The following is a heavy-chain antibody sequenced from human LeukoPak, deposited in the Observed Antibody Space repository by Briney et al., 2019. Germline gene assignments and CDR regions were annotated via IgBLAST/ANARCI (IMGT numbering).Heavy chain of an antibody. J-gene: IGHJ6*02. CDR2: IYYSGST. D-gene: IGHD4-23*01. V-gene: IGHV4-59*01. CDR1: GGSISSYY. Sequence: PSETLSLTCTVSGGSISSYYWSWIRQPPGKGLEWIGYIYYSGSTNYNPSLKSRVTISVDTSKNQFSLKLSSVTAADTAVYYCARARRGGNSLDVWGQGTTVTVSS. CDR3: ARARRGGNSLDV.